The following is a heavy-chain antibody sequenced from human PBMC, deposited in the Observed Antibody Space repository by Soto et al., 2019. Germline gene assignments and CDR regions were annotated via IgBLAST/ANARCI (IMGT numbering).Heavy chain of an antibody. V-gene: IGHV1-18*01. CDR1: GYTFTNFG. Sequence: VASVKVSCKASGYTFTNFGITWVRQAPGQGLEWMGWISAYNANTNYTQKLQGRVTMTTDTSTSTAYMELRSLRSDDTVVYYCARDAPRPSTYAFDIWGQGTMVTVSS. CDR2: ISAYNANT. CDR3: ARDAPRPSTYAFDI. D-gene: IGHD1-26*01. J-gene: IGHJ3*02.